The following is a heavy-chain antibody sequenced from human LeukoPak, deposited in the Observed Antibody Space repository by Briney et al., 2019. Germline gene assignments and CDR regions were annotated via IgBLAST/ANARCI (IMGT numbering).Heavy chain of an antibody. D-gene: IGHD1-26*01. V-gene: IGHV1-2*02. Sequence: ASVKVSCKASGYTFTGYYIHWVRQAPGQGLEWMGWINPNSGGTNYAQKFQGRVTMTRDTSISTAYMELSRLRSDDTAVYYCALVTWGRSGSYFYWFDPWGQGTLVTVSS. CDR3: ALVTWGRSGSYFYWFDP. CDR2: INPNSGGT. CDR1: GYTFTGYY. J-gene: IGHJ5*02.